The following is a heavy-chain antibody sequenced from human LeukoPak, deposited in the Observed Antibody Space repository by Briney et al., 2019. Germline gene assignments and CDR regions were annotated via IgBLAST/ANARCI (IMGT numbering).Heavy chain of an antibody. V-gene: IGHV3-64*01. CDR1: GFTFSRYS. J-gene: IGHJ3*02. Sequence: PGGSLRLSCAASGFTFSRYSMHWVRQAPGKGLEYVSAISSNGGSTYYANSVKGRFTISRDNSKNTLYLQMSSLRAEDMAVYYCARDPDRGWELRSRSHAFDIWGQGTMVTVSS. CDR3: ARDPDRGWELRSRSHAFDI. CDR2: ISSNGGST. D-gene: IGHD1-26*01.